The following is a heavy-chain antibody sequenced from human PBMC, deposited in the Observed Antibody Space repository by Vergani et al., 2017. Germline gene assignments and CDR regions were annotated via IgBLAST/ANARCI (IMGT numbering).Heavy chain of an antibody. D-gene: IGHD3-3*02. CDR1: EFTFRGSA. CDR2: IRSKTNNYAT. V-gene: IGHV3-73*02. CDR3: TCPTILAGDTGHISRDY. Sequence: EVQLVGSGGGLVQPGGSLKLSCAASEFTFRGSAVHWVRQASGKGLEWVGRIRSKTNNYATTYSASVKGRFTISRDDSQNTAFLQMNNLTTEDTAMYYCTCPTILAGDTGHISRDYWGQGTLVTVSS. J-gene: IGHJ4*02.